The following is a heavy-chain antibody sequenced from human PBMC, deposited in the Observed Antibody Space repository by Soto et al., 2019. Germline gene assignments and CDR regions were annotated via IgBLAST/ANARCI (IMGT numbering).Heavy chain of an antibody. V-gene: IGHV1-69*13. J-gene: IGHJ4*02. Sequence: SVKVSCKASGGTFSSYAISWVRQAPGQGLEWMGGIIPIFGTANYAQKFQGRVTITADESTSTAYMELSSLRSEDTAVYYCALRAAARGLGSSAKKLDYWGQGTLVTVSS. D-gene: IGHD6-19*01. CDR3: ALRAAARGLGSSAKKLDY. CDR1: GGTFSSYA. CDR2: IIPIFGTA.